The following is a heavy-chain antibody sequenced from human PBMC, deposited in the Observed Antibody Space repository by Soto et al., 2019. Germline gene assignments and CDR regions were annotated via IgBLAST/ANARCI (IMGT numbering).Heavy chain of an antibody. D-gene: IGHD2-8*01. CDR1: GGSFSGYY. Sequence: SETLSLTCAVYGGSFSGYYWRWIRQPPGKGLEWIGEINHSGSTNYNPSLKSRVTISVDTSKNQFSLKLSSVAAADTAVDYCGRGHITDNKRYGITGGCCCNWFDPWGQGNLVNVS. J-gene: IGHJ5*02. CDR2: INHSGST. V-gene: IGHV4-34*01. CDR3: GRGHITDNKRYGITGGCCCNWFDP.